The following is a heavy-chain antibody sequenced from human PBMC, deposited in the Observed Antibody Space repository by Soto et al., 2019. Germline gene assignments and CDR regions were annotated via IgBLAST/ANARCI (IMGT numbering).Heavy chain of an antibody. CDR3: AKRTSGTTWGESDY. D-gene: IGHD4-17*01. CDR2: ISGYSGNA. CDR1: GYIFSDYG. V-gene: IGHV1-18*04. Sequence: QVQVIQSGAEVKKPGYSVKVSCKTSGYIFSDYGINWVRQAPGQGREWMGWISGYSGNANLAQKFQGRVTMTTDKSTRTAYMELRRLRSDDTAVYYCAKRTSGTTWGESDYWGQGTLVTVSS. J-gene: IGHJ4*02.